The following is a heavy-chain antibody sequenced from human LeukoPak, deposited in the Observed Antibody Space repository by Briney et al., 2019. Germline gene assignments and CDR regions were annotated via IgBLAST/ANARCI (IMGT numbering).Heavy chain of an antibody. CDR2: IYYSGST. D-gene: IGHD3-16*01. V-gene: IGHV4-39*01. CDR1: GGSISSSSYY. CDR3: ARVGGTDDRAFDP. J-gene: IGHJ5*02. Sequence: SETLSLTCTVSGGSISSSSYYWGWIRQPPGKGLEWIGSIYYSGSTYYNPSLKSRVTISVDTSKNQFSLRLSSVTAADTAVYYCARVGGTDDRAFDPWGQGTLVTVSS.